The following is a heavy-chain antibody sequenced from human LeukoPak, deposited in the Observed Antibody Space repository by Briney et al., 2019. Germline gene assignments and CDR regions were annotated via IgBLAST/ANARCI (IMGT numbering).Heavy chain of an antibody. J-gene: IGHJ3*02. Sequence: ASVKVSCKASGYTFTSYGISWVRQAPGQGLEWMGWISAYNGNTNYAQKLQGRVTMTTDTSTSTAYMELRSLRSDDTAVYYCAREGALTTARDAFDIWGQGRMVTVSS. CDR1: GYTFTSYG. CDR3: AREGALTTARDAFDI. V-gene: IGHV1-18*01. CDR2: ISAYNGNT. D-gene: IGHD4-17*01.